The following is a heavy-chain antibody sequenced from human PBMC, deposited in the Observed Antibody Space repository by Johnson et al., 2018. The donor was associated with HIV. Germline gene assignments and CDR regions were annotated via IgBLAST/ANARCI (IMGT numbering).Heavy chain of an antibody. CDR1: GFSFSTYA. Sequence: VQLVESGGCLVQPGGSLRLSCAASGFSFSTYAMHWVRQAPGKGLEYVSAISSNGGSTFYANSVKGRFTIFRDNSKSTLYLQMGSLRAEDMGVYYCAIPYYFDRGVYHWGQGTMVTVSS. J-gene: IGHJ3*01. D-gene: IGHD3-22*01. V-gene: IGHV3-64*01. CDR2: ISSNGGST. CDR3: AIPYYFDRGVYH.